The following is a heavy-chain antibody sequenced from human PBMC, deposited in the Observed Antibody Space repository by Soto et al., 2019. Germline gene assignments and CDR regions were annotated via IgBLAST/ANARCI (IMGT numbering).Heavy chain of an antibody. CDR1: GGTFSSYT. CDR2: IIPILGIA. J-gene: IGHJ4*02. V-gene: IGHV1-69*02. CDR3: PSPTQGYRGYDFDY. D-gene: IGHD5-12*01. Sequence: QVQLVQSGAEVKKPGSSVKVSCKASGGTFSSYTISWVRQAPGQGLEWMGRIIPILGIANYAQKSQGRVTITADKSTSTAYMELSSLRSEDTAVYYCPSPTQGYRGYDFDYWGQGTLVTVSS.